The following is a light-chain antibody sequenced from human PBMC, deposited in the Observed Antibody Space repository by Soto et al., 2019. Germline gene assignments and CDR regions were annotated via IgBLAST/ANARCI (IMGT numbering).Light chain of an antibody. CDR1: QTINIY. CDR2: AAS. Sequence: DIQMTQSPSSLSASVGGRLTITCRASQTINIYLNWYQQKPGTAPDLLIYAASSLQSGVPSRFCGSGSWTDFNLTITNLQPEDSATYYCQQTYSSPPTFGQGPKVEI. J-gene: IGKJ1*01. V-gene: IGKV1-39*01. CDR3: QQTYSSPPT.